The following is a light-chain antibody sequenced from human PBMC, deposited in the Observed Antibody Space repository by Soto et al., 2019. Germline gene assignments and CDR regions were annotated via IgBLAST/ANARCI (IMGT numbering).Light chain of an antibody. V-gene: IGKV3-20*01. CDR3: QQYGSSPRT. Sequence: EDGLTQSPGTVSLSTGERATLSCRATQTLSRSWLAWYQHKPGQAPRLLVSGASRRATGIPDRFSGSGSGTDFTLTISRLEPEDFAVYYCQQYGSSPRTFGQGTKVAIK. CDR2: GAS. CDR1: QTLSRSW. J-gene: IGKJ1*01.